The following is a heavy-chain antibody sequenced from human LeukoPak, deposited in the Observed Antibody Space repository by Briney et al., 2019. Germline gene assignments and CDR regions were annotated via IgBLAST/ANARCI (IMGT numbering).Heavy chain of an antibody. D-gene: IGHD2-8*01. CDR3: ARDHPNGPDAFDI. V-gene: IGHV3-48*03. J-gene: IGHJ3*02. Sequence: GGSPRLSCAASEFTFSAYDMNWVRQAPGEGLEWVSYISGSGSTTHYGHSARGRFTVSRDNAKNSLYLQMNSLRAEDTGVYYCARDHPNGPDAFDIWGQGTMVTVSS. CDR2: ISGSGSTT. CDR1: EFTFSAYD.